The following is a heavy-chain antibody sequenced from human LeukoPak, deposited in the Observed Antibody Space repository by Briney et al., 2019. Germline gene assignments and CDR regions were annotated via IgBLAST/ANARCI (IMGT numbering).Heavy chain of an antibody. CDR1: GDSITSGTYY. D-gene: IGHD3-10*01. CDR2: IRASGGT. V-gene: IGHV4-61*02. Sequence: SETLSLTCTVSGDSITSGTYYWSWIRQPAGKGLEYIGRIRASGGTDYNPSLKSRLTISVDTSKNQFSLRLSFVTAADAAVYYCARGVGSSESNWFDPWGQGTLVTVSS. J-gene: IGHJ5*02. CDR3: ARGVGSSESNWFDP.